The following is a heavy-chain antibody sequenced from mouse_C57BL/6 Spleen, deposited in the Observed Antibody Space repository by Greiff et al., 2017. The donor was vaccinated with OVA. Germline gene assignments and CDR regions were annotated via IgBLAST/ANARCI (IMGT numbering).Heavy chain of an antibody. CDR3: ARGNAGGAMDY. J-gene: IGHJ4*01. CDR1: GYTFTDYY. Sequence: VQLQQSGAELVRPGASVKLSCKASGYTFTDYYINWVKQRPGQGLEWIARIYPGSGNTYYNEKFKGKATLTAEKSSSTAYMQLSSLTSEDSAVYFCARGNAGGAMDYWGQGTSVTVSS. V-gene: IGHV1-76*01. CDR2: IYPGSGNT.